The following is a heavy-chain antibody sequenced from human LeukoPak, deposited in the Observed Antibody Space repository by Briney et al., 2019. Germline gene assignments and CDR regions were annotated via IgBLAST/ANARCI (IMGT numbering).Heavy chain of an antibody. Sequence: GGSLKLSCAASEFTFSSYAMSWVRQAPGKGLEWVSAISGSGGSTYYADSLKGRFTVSRDNSKNTLYLQMNSLRAEDTAVYYCAKGYSSGWYYFDYWGQGTLVTVSS. CDR1: EFTFSSYA. CDR3: AKGYSSGWYYFDY. D-gene: IGHD6-13*01. J-gene: IGHJ4*02. CDR2: ISGSGGST. V-gene: IGHV3-23*01.